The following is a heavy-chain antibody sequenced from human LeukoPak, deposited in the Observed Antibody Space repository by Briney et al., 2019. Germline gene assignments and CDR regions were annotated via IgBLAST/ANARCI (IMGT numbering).Heavy chain of an antibody. CDR3: AKKFPGTVAAGPDH. Sequence: PGGSLRLSCAASAFTFSAFGMDWVRQAPGKGLEWVAVISYDGSNKYYGDSVKGRFTISRDNSKNTLYLQMNSLRAEDTAVYYCAKKFPGTVAAGPDHWGQGTLVTVSS. V-gene: IGHV3-30*18. D-gene: IGHD6-13*01. CDR2: ISYDGSNK. J-gene: IGHJ4*02. CDR1: AFTFSAFG.